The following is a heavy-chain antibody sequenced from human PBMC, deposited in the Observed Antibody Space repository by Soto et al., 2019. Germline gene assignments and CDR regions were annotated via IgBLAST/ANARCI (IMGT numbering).Heavy chain of an antibody. J-gene: IGHJ6*02. CDR1: GGTFGNSA. Sequence: QVQLVQSGAEVKKPGSSVTVSCKASGGTFGNSAISWVRQAPGQGLEWMGGIIRIFSTPDYAQKFQGRVTITADESTTTAYVELTSLKSEDTVVYYCARDKDRKQLGGNYYYGIDVWGQGTTVPVSS. CDR2: IIRIFSTP. D-gene: IGHD2-15*01. V-gene: IGHV1-69*12. CDR3: ARDKDRKQLGGNYYYGIDV.